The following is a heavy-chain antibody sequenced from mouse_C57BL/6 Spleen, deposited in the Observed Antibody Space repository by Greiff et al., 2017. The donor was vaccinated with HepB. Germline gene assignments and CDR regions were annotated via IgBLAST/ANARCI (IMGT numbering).Heavy chain of an antibody. V-gene: IGHV1-15*01. J-gene: IGHJ4*01. Sequence: QVQLKQSGAELVRPGASVTLSCKASGYTFTDYEMHWVKQTPVHGLEWIGAIDPETGGTAYNQKFKGKAILTADRSSSTAYMELRSLTSEDSAVYYCTRCPSLYSNYVAMDYWGQGTSVTVSS. CDR1: GYTFTDYE. CDR3: TRCPSLYSNYVAMDY. D-gene: IGHD2-5*01. CDR2: IDPETGGT.